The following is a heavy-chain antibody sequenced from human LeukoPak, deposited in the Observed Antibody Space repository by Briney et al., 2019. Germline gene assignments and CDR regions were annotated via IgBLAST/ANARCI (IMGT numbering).Heavy chain of an antibody. D-gene: IGHD3-16*01. CDR2: ISSSSNYI. J-gene: IGHJ4*02. CDR1: EFTFSSYI. Sequence: AGGSLRLSCVASEFTFSSYIMNWVRQAPGKGLEWVSSISSSSNYIYYVDSVRGRFTISRDNAKNSLYLQMNSLRAEDTAVYYCARDAYPGRFDYWGQGTLVTVSS. V-gene: IGHV3-21*06. CDR3: ARDAYPGRFDY.